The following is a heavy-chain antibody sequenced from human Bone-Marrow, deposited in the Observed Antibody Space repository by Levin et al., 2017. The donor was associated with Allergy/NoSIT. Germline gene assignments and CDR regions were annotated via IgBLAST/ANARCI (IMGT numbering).Heavy chain of an antibody. J-gene: IGHJ4*02. V-gene: IGHV3-30*18. CDR3: AKASLEVGATGRNYFDY. CDR1: GFTFSSYG. Sequence: PGGSLRLSCAASGFTFSSYGMHWVRQAPGKGLEWVAVISYDGSNKYYADSVKGRFTISRDNSKNTLYLQMNSLRAEDTAVYYCAKASLEVGATGRNYFDYWGQGTLVTVSS. CDR2: ISYDGSNK. D-gene: IGHD1-26*01.